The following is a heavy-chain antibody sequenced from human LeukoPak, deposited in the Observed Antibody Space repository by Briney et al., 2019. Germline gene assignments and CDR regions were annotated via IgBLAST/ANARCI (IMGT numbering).Heavy chain of an antibody. CDR1: GFTFSSYA. D-gene: IGHD6-13*01. CDR2: ISGSGGGT. CDR3: ASNSQQLGNFDY. V-gene: IGHV3-23*01. J-gene: IGHJ4*02. Sequence: GGSLRLSCAASGFTFSSYAMSWVRQAPGKGLEWVSAISGSGGGTYYADSVKGRFTISRDNSKNTLYLQMNSLRAEDTAVYYCASNSQQLGNFDYWGQGTLVTVSS.